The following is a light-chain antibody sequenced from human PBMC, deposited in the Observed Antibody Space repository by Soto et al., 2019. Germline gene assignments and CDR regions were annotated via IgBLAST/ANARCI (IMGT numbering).Light chain of an antibody. CDR2: DVT. Sequence: QSALTQPASVSGSPGQPITISCTGTSSDVGAYNYVSWYQQHPGKAPKLMIYDVTNRPSGVSSRFSGSKSGNTASLTISGLQAEDEADYYCSSYTRSTTLVVFGGGTKLTVL. J-gene: IGLJ2*01. CDR3: SSYTRSTTLVV. CDR1: SSDVGAYNY. V-gene: IGLV2-14*01.